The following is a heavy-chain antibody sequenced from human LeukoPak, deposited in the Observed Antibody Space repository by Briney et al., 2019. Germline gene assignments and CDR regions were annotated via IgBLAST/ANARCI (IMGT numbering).Heavy chain of an antibody. J-gene: IGHJ4*02. Sequence: SVKVSCKASGGTFSSYAISWVRQAPGQGLEWMGGIIPIFGTANYAQKFQGRVTITTDESTSTAYMELSSLRSEDTAGYYCASWYSGYDQAYALGYWGQGTLVTVSS. CDR2: IIPIFGTA. V-gene: IGHV1-69*05. D-gene: IGHD5-12*01. CDR3: ASWYSGYDQAYALGY. CDR1: GGTFSSYA.